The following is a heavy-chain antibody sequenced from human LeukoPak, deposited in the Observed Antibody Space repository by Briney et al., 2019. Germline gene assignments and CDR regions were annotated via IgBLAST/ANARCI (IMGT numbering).Heavy chain of an antibody. D-gene: IGHD4-11*01. CDR3: AREDHSNYNY. CDR2: IRYDGSNK. CDR1: GFTFSSYG. J-gene: IGHJ4*02. V-gene: IGHV3-30*02. Sequence: GGSLRLSCAASGFTFSSYGMHWVRQAPGKGLEWVAFIRYDGSNKYYADSVKGRFTISRDNSKNTLYLQMNSLRAEDTAVCYCAREDHSNYNYWGQGTLVTVSS.